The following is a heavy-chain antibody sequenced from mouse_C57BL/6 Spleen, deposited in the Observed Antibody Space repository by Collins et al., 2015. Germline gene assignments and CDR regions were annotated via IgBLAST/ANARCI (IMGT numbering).Heavy chain of an antibody. J-gene: IGHJ1*01. CDR1: GFTFSDYY. CDR2: ISDGGSYT. Sequence: EVQLVESGGGLVKPGGSLKLSCAASGFTFSDYYMYWVRQTPEKRLEWVATISDGGSYTYYPDSVKGRFTISRDNAKNNLYLQMSSLKSEDTAMYYCARDRASMASNWYFDVWGAGTTVTVSS. CDR3: ARDRASMASNWYFDV. D-gene: IGHD2-10*02. V-gene: IGHV5-4*02.